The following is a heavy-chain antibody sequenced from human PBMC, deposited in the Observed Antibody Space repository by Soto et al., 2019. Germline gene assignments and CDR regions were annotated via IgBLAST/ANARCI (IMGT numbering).Heavy chain of an antibody. D-gene: IGHD6-13*01. Sequence: GGSLRLSCAASGFTFSSCAMSWVRQAPGKGLEWVSAISGSGGSTYYADSVKGRFTISRDNSKNTLYLQMNSLRAEDTAVYYCAKSVASSSWSPFDYWGQGTLVTVSS. J-gene: IGHJ4*02. V-gene: IGHV3-23*01. CDR2: ISGSGGST. CDR3: AKSVASSSWSPFDY. CDR1: GFTFSSCA.